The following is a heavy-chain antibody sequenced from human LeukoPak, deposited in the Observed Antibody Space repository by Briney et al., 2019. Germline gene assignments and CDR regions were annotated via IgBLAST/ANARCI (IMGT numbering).Heavy chain of an antibody. CDR2: ISGSGGST. CDR1: GFTFSSYA. Sequence: GGSLRLSCAASGFTFSSYAMSWVRQAPGKGLEWVSAISGSGGSTYYADSVKGRFTISRGNSKNTLYLQMNSLRAEDTAVYYCAKVQTYYYDSSGIDYWGQGTLVTVSS. CDR3: AKVQTYYYDSSGIDY. D-gene: IGHD3-22*01. V-gene: IGHV3-23*01. J-gene: IGHJ4*02.